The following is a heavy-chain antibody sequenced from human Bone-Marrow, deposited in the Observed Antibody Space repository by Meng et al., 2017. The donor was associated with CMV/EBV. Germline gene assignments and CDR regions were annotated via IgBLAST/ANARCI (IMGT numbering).Heavy chain of an antibody. D-gene: IGHD2-2*02. V-gene: IGHV2-5*01. CDR2: IYWNDDK. J-gene: IGHJ6*02. CDR1: GFSLSTSGVG. CDR3: AHRRGGYCSSTSCYKGMGGMDV. Sequence: SGPTLVKPTQTLTLTCPFSGFSLSTSGVGVGWIRQPPGKALEWLALIYWNDDKRYSPSLKSRLTITKDTSKNQVVLTMTNMDPVDTATYYCAHRRGGYCSSTSCYKGMGGMDVWGQGSTVTVSS.